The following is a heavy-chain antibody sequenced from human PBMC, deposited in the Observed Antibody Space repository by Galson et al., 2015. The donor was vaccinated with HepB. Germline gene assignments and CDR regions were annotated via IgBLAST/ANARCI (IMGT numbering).Heavy chain of an antibody. J-gene: IGHJ5*02. Sequence: SLRLSCAASGFTFSNSWMDWVRQAPGKGLEWVANIKEDGSAKHYVDSVKGRFTISRDNAKNSLDLQMNSLRAEDTAVYYCARGRSNGGSRYNWFDAWGQGTLVTVSS. V-gene: IGHV3-7*01. CDR1: GFTFSNSW. CDR3: ARGRSNGGSRYNWFDA. D-gene: IGHD2-8*01. CDR2: IKEDGSAK.